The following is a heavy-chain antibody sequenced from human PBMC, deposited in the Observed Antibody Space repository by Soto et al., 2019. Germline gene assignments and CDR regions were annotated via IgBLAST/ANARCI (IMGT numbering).Heavy chain of an antibody. Sequence: LKISCSASGYSFTSYWISWVRQMPGKGLEWMGRIDPSYSYTNYSPSFQGHVTISADKSISTAYLQWRSLKASENAMYYCARPGREQRVHYDYYGMDVWGQGTTVTVSS. CDR3: ARPGREQRVHYDYYGMDV. V-gene: IGHV5-10-1*01. CDR2: IDPSYSYT. CDR1: GYSFTSYW. J-gene: IGHJ6*02. D-gene: IGHD6-25*01.